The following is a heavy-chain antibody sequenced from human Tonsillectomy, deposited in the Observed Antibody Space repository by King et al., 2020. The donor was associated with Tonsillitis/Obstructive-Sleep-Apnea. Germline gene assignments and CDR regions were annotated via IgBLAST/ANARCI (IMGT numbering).Heavy chain of an antibody. CDR2: IWYDGSNK. Sequence: QVQLVESGGGVVQPGRSLRLSCAASGFTFSSYGMHWVRQAPGKGLEWVAVIWYDGSNKYYADSVKGRFTISRDNSKNTLYLQMNSLRAEDTAVYYCARDSHHITLFGVVPDYWGQGTLVTVSS. CDR1: GFTFSSYG. CDR3: ARDSHHITLFGVVPDY. V-gene: IGHV3-33*01. D-gene: IGHD3-3*01. J-gene: IGHJ4*02.